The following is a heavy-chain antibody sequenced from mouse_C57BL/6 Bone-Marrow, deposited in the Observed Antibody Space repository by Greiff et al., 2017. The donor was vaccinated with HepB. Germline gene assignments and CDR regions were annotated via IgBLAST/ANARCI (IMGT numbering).Heavy chain of an antibody. CDR1: GYTFTSYW. V-gene: IGHV1-53*01. CDR3: ARWGGYGNYVRSAKDY. Sequence: QVQLQQPGTELVKPGASVKLSCKASGYTFTSYWMHWVKQRPGQGLEWIGNINPSNGGTNYNEKFKSKATLTVDKSSSTAYMQLSSLTSEDSAVYYCARWGGYGNYVRSAKDYWGQGTSVTVSS. CDR2: INPSNGGT. D-gene: IGHD2-1*01. J-gene: IGHJ4*01.